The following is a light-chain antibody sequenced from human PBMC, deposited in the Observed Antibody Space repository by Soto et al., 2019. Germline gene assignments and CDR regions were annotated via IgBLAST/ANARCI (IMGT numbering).Light chain of an antibody. CDR3: GTWDSSLGGGV. V-gene: IGLV1-51*01. Sequence: QSVLTQPPSVSAAPGQKVTISCSGISSNIGNNYVSWYQQLPGTAPKLLIYDNNKRPSGIPDRFSGSKSGTSATLGITGLQTGDEADYYCGTWDSSLGGGVFGGGTKVTVL. J-gene: IGLJ3*02. CDR2: DNN. CDR1: SSNIGNNY.